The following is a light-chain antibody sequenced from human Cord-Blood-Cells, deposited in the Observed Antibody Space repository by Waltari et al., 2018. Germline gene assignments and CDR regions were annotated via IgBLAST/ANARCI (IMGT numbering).Light chain of an antibody. Sequence: IVMTQSPDSLAVFLGERATIHCKSSQSVLYSSNNKNYLAWYQQKPGQPPKLLIYWASTRESGVPDRFSGSGSWTDFTLTISSLQAEDVAVYYCQQYYSTPYTFGQGTKLEIK. J-gene: IGKJ2*01. CDR2: WAS. V-gene: IGKV4-1*01. CDR1: QSVLYSSNNKNY. CDR3: QQYYSTPYT.